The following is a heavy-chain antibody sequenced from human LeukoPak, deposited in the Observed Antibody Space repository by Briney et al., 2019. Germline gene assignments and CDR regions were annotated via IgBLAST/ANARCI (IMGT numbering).Heavy chain of an antibody. CDR3: ARRMAESYYDSSGYPSLGY. D-gene: IGHD3-22*01. CDR1: GYTFIGYY. V-gene: IGHV1-2*02. Sequence: ASVKVSCKASGYTFIGYYMHWLRQAPGQGVEWMGWINPDSGGTNYAQQFQGRVTMTRDTSISTAYMDLSRLTSDDTGVYYCARRMAESYYDSSGYPSLGYWGQGTLVTVSS. CDR2: INPDSGGT. J-gene: IGHJ4*02.